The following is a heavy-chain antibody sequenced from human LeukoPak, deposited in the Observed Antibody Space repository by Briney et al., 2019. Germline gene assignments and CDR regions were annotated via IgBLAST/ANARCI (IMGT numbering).Heavy chain of an antibody. D-gene: IGHD4-23*01. V-gene: IGHV1-69*04. Sequence: ASVKVSCKASGGTFSSYAISWVRQAPGQGLEWMGRIIPILGIANYAQKFQGGVTITADKSTSTAYMELSSLRSEDTAVYYCARDPPIHDYGGNSGFFDYWGQGTLVTVSS. CDR2: IIPILGIA. CDR1: GGTFSSYA. CDR3: ARDPPIHDYGGNSGFFDY. J-gene: IGHJ4*02.